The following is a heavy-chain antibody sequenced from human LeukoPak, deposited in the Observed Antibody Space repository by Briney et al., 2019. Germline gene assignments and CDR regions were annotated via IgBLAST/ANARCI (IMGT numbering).Heavy chain of an antibody. CDR1: GFTFSSYG. Sequence: GWSLRLSCAASGFTFSSYGMHWVRQAPGKGLEWVAVISYDGSNKYYVDSVKGRFTISRDNSENTLYLQMNSPRTEDTAVYYCAKWGTLQTFQHWGQGTLVTVSS. CDR2: ISYDGSNK. CDR3: AKWGTLQTFQH. J-gene: IGHJ1*01. V-gene: IGHV3-30*18. D-gene: IGHD3-16*01.